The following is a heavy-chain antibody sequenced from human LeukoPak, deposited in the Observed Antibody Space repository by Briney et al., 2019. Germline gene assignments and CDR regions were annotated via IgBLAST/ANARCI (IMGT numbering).Heavy chain of an antibody. CDR2: IIPILGIA. D-gene: IGHD2-2*01. J-gene: IGHJ6*02. CDR3: ARDDVVVPADARTTSYSYYGMDD. V-gene: IGHV1-69*04. CDR1: GYTFIGCY. Sequence: ASVKDSCKASGYTFIGCYVYWVRQAPGQGLEWMGRIIPILGIANYAQKFQGRVTMTAHKSTSTAYMELSSLRSEDTAVYYCARDDVVVPADARTTSYSYYGMDDWGQGTTVTVSS.